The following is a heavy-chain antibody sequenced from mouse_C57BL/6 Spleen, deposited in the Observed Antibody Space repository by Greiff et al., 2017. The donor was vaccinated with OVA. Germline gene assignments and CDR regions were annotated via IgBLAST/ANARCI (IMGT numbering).Heavy chain of an antibody. CDR3: ARGNYDYSYWYFDV. V-gene: IGHV5-17*01. J-gene: IGHJ1*03. Sequence: EVQRVESGGGLVKPGGSLKLSCAASGFTFSDYGMHWVRQAPEKGLEWVAYISSGSSTIYYADTVKGRFTISRDNAKNTLFLQMTSLRSEDTAMYYCARGNYDYSYWYFDVWGTGTTVTVSS. D-gene: IGHD2-4*01. CDR2: ISSGSSTI. CDR1: GFTFSDYG.